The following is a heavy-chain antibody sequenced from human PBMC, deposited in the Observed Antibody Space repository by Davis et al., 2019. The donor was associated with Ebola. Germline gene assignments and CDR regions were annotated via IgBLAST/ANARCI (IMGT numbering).Heavy chain of an antibody. CDR3: ARAVFHEVLDS. CDR2: VSHSEREK. CDR1: GFTFSNYA. J-gene: IGHJ4*02. D-gene: IGHD3-3*01. Sequence: PGGSLRLSCAASGFTFSNYAMHWVRHAPGKGLEWVAVVSHSEREKFYADSVKGRFTISRDNSENTLYLQMNSLTADDTAVYFCARAVFHEVLDSWGQGTPVTVSS. V-gene: IGHV3-30*04.